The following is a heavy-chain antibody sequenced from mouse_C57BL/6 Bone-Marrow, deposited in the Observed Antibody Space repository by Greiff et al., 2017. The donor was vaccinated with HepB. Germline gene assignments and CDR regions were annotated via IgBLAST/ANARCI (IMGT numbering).Heavy chain of an antibody. CDR1: GYSITSGYY. J-gene: IGHJ3*01. V-gene: IGHV3-6*01. CDR2: ISYDGSN. Sequence: EVQLQESGPGLVKPSQSLSLTCSVTGYSITSGYYWNWIRQFPGNKLEWMGYISYDGSNNYNPSLKNRISITRDTSKNQFFLKLNSVTTEDTATYYCARGDWAFAYWGQGTLVTVSA. D-gene: IGHD4-1*01. CDR3: ARGDWAFAY.